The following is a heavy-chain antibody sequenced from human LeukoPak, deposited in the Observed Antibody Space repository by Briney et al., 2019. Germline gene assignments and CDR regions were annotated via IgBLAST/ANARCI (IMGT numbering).Heavy chain of an antibody. V-gene: IGHV1-46*01. CDR1: GYTFTSYY. Sequence: ASVKVSCKASGYTFTSYYMHWVRQAPGQGLEWMGIINPSGGSTSYAQKFQGRVTMTRDTSTSTVYMELSSLRSEDTAVYYCARSLGGYDFWSGYFDYWGQGTLVTVSS. CDR2: INPSGGST. CDR3: ARSLGGYDFWSGYFDY. D-gene: IGHD3-3*01. J-gene: IGHJ4*02.